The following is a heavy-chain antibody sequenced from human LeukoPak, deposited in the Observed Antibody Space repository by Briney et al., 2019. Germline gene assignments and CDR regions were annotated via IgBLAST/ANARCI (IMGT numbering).Heavy chain of an antibody. V-gene: IGHV3-23*01. J-gene: IGHJ3*02. CDR1: GFTFSSYA. Sequence: GGSLRLSCAASGFTFSSYAMSWVSQASGKGLEWVSAISGSGGSTYYPDSVKGRFTISRDNSNNTLYLQMNSLRAEDTAVYYCAKSASMVRGVRWGDAFDIWGQGTMVTVSS. CDR2: ISGSGGST. CDR3: AKSASMVRGVRWGDAFDI. D-gene: IGHD3-10*01.